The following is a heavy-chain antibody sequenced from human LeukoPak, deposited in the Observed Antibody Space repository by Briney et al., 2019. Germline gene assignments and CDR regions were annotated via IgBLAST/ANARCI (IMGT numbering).Heavy chain of an antibody. CDR2: IMQDGSEK. CDR1: GFRFDSKW. CDR3: ASVAGPYYYHYYGMDV. Sequence: GGSLRLSCAASGFRFDSKWMSWVRQAPGKGLESVANIMQDGSEKYYVDSVKGRFTISRDSAKNSVHLQMNSLRVEDTAVYYCASVAGPYYYHYYGMDVWGQGTAVTVSS. V-gene: IGHV3-7*03. J-gene: IGHJ6*02. D-gene: IGHD6-19*01.